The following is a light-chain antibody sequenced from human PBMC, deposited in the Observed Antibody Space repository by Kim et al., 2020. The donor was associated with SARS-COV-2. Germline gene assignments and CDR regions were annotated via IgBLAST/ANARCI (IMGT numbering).Light chain of an antibody. CDR2: GAS. V-gene: IGKV3-20*01. Sequence: LSPGERAPLSCRASQSVSSSSLAWYQQKPGQAPRLLIYGASSRAIGIPDRFSGSGSGTDFTLTINRLEPEDFVVYYCQQYSSSPGTFGQGTKLEIK. CDR1: QSVSSSS. J-gene: IGKJ2*01. CDR3: QQYSSSPGT.